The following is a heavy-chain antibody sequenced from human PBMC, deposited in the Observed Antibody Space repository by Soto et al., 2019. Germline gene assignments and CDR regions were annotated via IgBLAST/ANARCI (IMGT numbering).Heavy chain of an antibody. Sequence: EVQLLESGGGLIQPGGSLRLSCAASGFTFTSYAMGWVRQAPGTGLEWVSRISGSGGGTDYADSVKGRFTISRDNSKNTLYLQMSSLRAEDTAVYFCAKCMGSTTCRNFHYWGQGTLVAVSS. CDR1: GFTFTSYA. D-gene: IGHD2-8*01. CDR3: AKCMGSTTCRNFHY. V-gene: IGHV3-23*01. J-gene: IGHJ4*02. CDR2: ISGSGGGT.